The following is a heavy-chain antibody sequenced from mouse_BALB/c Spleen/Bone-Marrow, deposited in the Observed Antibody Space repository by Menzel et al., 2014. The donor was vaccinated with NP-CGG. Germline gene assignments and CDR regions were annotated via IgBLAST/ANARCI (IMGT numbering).Heavy chain of an antibody. J-gene: IGHJ2*02. CDR2: IWNDGST. Sequence: VQLVESGPGLVAPSQSLSITCTISGFSLTSYGVHWVRQPPGKGLEWLTVIWNDGSTTYNSALKSRLTISKDNSKSQVFLKMNSLQTDDTGMYYCAKHGGGYFDYWGQGTSLPVSS. CDR3: AKHGGGYFDY. V-gene: IGHV2-6-1*01. CDR1: GFSLTSYG.